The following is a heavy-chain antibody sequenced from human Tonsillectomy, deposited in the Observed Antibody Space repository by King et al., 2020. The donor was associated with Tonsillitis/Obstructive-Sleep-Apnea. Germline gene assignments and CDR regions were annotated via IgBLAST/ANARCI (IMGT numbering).Heavy chain of an antibody. CDR1: GGSFSGYY. D-gene: IGHD2-2*01. CDR3: ARVCRCSSTSCNYYYMDV. Sequence: VQLQQWGAGLLKPSETLSLTCAVYGGSFSGYYWSWIRQPPGKGLEWIGEINHSGSTNYNPSLKSRVTISVDTSKNQFSLKLSSATAADPAVDYCARVCRCSSTSCNYYYMDVWGKGTTVTVSS. CDR2: INHSGST. J-gene: IGHJ6*03. V-gene: IGHV4-34*01.